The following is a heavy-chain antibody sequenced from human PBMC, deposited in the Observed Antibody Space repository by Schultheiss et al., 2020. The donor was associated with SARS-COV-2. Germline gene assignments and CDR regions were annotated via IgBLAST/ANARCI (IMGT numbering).Heavy chain of an antibody. V-gene: IGHV3-74*01. CDR1: GFTFSSYW. J-gene: IGHJ4*02. D-gene: IGHD1-26*01. CDR2: INSDGSST. CDR3: ARDPPGWYSSGSYGVVY. Sequence: GESLKISCAASGFTFSSYWMHWVRQAPGKGLVWVSRINSDGSSTSYADSVKGRFTISRDNAKNTLFLQMNSLRAEDTAVYYCARDPPGWYSSGSYGVVYWGQGTLVTVSS.